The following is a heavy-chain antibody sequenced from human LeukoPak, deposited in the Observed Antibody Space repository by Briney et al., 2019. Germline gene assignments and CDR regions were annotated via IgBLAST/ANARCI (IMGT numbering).Heavy chain of an antibody. CDR3: ARGGCSSTSCYVYYYYYYYMDV. CDR1: GGSISSYY. D-gene: IGHD2-2*01. V-gene: IGHV4-59*01. Sequence: SETLSLTCTVSGGSISSYYWTWIRQPPGKGLEWIGYIYYSGSTNYNPSLKSRVTISIDSSKNPFSLKLSSVTAADTAVYYCARGGCSSTSCYVYYYYYYYMDVWGKGTTVTVSS. J-gene: IGHJ6*03. CDR2: IYYSGST.